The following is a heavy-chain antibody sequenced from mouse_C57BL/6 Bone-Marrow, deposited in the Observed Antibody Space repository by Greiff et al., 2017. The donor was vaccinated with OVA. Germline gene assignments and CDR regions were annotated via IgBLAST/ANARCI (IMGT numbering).Heavy chain of an antibody. J-gene: IGHJ3*01. CDR3: ARSEGNLAWFAY. CDR1: GYTFTSYW. Sequence: QVQLQQPGAELVRPGSSVKLSCKASGYTFTSYWMAWVKQRPGQGLEWIGNIYPSDSETHYNQTFKDKATLTVDKSSSTAYMQLSSLTSEDSAVYYCARSEGNLAWFAYWGQGTLVTVSA. CDR2: IYPSDSET. V-gene: IGHV1-61*01. D-gene: IGHD2-1*01.